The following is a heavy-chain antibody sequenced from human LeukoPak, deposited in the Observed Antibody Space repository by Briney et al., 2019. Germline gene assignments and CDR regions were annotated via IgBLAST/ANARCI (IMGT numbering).Heavy chain of an antibody. CDR1: GESFSGHY. CDR3: ARRPRYSVTYDGPSGVDS. Sequence: PSETLSLTCAVYGESFSGHYWSWIRQPPGKGLEWIGEINHSGSSNYNPSLKSRVTVSADTSKNQFSLRLNSVSAADTAIYYCARRPRYSVTYDGPSGVDSWGQGTRVTVSS. V-gene: IGHV4-34*01. D-gene: IGHD5/OR15-5a*01. J-gene: IGHJ4*02. CDR2: INHSGSS.